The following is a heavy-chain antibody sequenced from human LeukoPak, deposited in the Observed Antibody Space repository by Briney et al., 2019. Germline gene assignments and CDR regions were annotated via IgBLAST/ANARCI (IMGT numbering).Heavy chain of an antibody. CDR1: GYTFTSYD. CDR3: ARVRPTYYGTSAYPHAFDI. Sequence: ASVKVSCKASGYTFTSYDINWVRQAPGQGLEWMAWISTYNGNTNYAQKLQGRVTMTTDTSTSTAYMELRSLRSDDTAVYYCARVRPTYYGTSAYPHAFDIWGQGTMVTVSS. CDR2: ISTYNGNT. V-gene: IGHV1-18*01. J-gene: IGHJ3*02. D-gene: IGHD3-22*01.